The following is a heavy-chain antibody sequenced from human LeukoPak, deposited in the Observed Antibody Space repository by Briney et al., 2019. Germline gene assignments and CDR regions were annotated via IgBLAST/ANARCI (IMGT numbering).Heavy chain of an antibody. CDR2: ISGSGGST. V-gene: IGHV3-23*01. J-gene: IGHJ6*03. D-gene: IGHD1-26*01. Sequence: GSLRLSCAASGFTFSSYAMSWVRQAPGKGLEWVSAISGSGGSTYYADSVKGRFTISRDNSKNTLYLQMNSLRAEDTAVYYCAKGPRGSYSGYYYYYMDVWGKGTTVTVSS. CDR3: AKGPRGSYSGYYYYYMDV. CDR1: GFTFSSYA.